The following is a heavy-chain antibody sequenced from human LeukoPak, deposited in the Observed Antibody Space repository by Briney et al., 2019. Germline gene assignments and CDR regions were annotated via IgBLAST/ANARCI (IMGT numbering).Heavy chain of an antibody. CDR2: IRSGGTT. Sequence: GGSLRLSCVVFGFNVETNYRSWVRQAPGKGLEWVSVIRSGGTTHYADSVKGRFTISRDDSKNTLFLQMTSLRAEDTAVYYCARSSSSGMDFRHWGQGTLVTVSS. D-gene: IGHD3-22*01. V-gene: IGHV3-66*01. CDR1: GFNVETNY. CDR3: ARSSSSGMDFRH. J-gene: IGHJ1*01.